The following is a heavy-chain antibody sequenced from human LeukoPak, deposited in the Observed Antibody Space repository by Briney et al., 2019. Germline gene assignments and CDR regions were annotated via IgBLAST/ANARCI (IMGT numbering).Heavy chain of an antibody. CDR1: GYSISSGYY. J-gene: IGHJ4*02. Sequence: PSETLSLTCTVSGYSISSGYYWGWIRQPPGKELEWIGSIHHSGSTYYNPSLRSRVTISVDTSKNQFSLKLSSVTAADTALYYCARDRNWGTGGFDYWGQGTLVTVSS. CDR2: IHHSGST. V-gene: IGHV4-38-2*02. CDR3: ARDRNWGTGGFDY. D-gene: IGHD7-27*01.